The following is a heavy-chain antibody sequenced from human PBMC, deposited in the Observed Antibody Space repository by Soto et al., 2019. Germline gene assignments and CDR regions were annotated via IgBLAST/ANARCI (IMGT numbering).Heavy chain of an antibody. D-gene: IGHD2-21*02. Sequence: GGSLRLSCAASGFTFSNAWMNWVRQAPGKGLEWVGRIKSKTDGGTTDYAAPVKGRFTISRDDSKNTLYLQMNSLKTEDTAVYYCTTDVVVTATNPRFSPWGQGTLVTVSS. CDR3: TTDVVVTATNPRFSP. J-gene: IGHJ5*02. CDR1: GFTFSNAW. V-gene: IGHV3-15*07. CDR2: IKSKTDGGTT.